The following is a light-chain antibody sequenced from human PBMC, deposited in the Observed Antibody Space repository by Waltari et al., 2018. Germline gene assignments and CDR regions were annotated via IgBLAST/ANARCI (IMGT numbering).Light chain of an antibody. CDR1: QSISSY. CDR2: GAS. CDR3: QQYDNLPYT. J-gene: IGKJ2*01. Sequence: DIQMTQSPSSLSASVGDSVNITCRASQSISSYLNWYQQKPGKAPNFLIYGASNLETGVPSRFSGSGSGTDFTFTISSLQPEDIATYYCQQYDNLPYTFGQGTKLEIK. V-gene: IGKV1-33*01.